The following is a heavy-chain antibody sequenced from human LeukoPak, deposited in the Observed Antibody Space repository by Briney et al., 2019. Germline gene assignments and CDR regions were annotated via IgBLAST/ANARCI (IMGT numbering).Heavy chain of an antibody. Sequence: SETLSLTCTVSRDSISSYSWCWIRQPPGKGMEWIGDIYSSGTTKYNPSLKSRVTISVDMSRNQFSLKLTSVTAADTAVYYCARLIYGSGSYYKDYWGQGTLVTVSS. CDR1: RDSISSYS. J-gene: IGHJ4*02. D-gene: IGHD3-10*01. CDR3: ARLIYGSGSYYKDY. CDR2: IYSSGTT. V-gene: IGHV4-59*08.